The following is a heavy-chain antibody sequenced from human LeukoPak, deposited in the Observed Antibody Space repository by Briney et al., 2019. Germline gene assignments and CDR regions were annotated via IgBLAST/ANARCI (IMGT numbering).Heavy chain of an antibody. J-gene: IGHJ5*02. CDR3: ARGDITMVRGVIIPSRFDP. CDR1: GGTFSSYA. V-gene: IGHV1-69*06. Sequence: SVKVSCKASGGTFSSYAISWVRQAPGQGLEWMGWIIPIFGTANYAQKFQGRVTITADKSTSTAYMELSSLRSEDTAVYYCARGDITMVRGVIIPSRFDPWGQGTLVTVSS. CDR2: IIPIFGTA. D-gene: IGHD3-10*01.